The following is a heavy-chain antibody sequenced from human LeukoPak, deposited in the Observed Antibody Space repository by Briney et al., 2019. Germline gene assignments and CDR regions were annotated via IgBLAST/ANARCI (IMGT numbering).Heavy chain of an antibody. Sequence: ASVKVSCKASGYTFTSYYMHWVRQAPGQGLEWMGIINPSGGSTSYAQKFQGRVTMTRDMSTSTVYMELSSLRSEDTAVYYCARTYYYGSGSYFTLDYWGQGTLVTVSS. J-gene: IGHJ4*02. V-gene: IGHV1-46*01. CDR2: INPSGGST. D-gene: IGHD3-10*01. CDR1: GYTFTSYY. CDR3: ARTYYYGSGSYFTLDY.